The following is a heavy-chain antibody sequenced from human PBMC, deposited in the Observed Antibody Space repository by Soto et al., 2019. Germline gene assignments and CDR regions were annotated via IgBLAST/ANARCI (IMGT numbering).Heavy chain of an antibody. Sequence: QLQLQESGPGLVKPSETLSLTCSVSGGSINTKSYYWGWIRQPPGKGLEWIASIYYSGTTYHNPSLKSRGTISVDTSKNQFDLKLRSVTAADTAVYYCARPPPNYYESSGKYFQDWGQGALVTVSS. J-gene: IGHJ1*01. D-gene: IGHD3-22*01. V-gene: IGHV4-39*01. CDR2: IYYSGTT. CDR3: ARPPPNYYESSGKYFQD. CDR1: GGSINTKSYY.